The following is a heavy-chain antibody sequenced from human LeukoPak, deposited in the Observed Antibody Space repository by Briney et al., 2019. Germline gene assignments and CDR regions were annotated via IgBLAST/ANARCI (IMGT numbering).Heavy chain of an antibody. Sequence: GGSLRLSCAASGCTFSSYWMSWVRQAPGKGLEWVANIKQDGSEKYYVDSVKGRFTISRDNAKNSLYLQMNSLRAEDTAVYYCARSSPVAAHFDYWGQGTLVTVSS. CDR1: GCTFSSYW. CDR3: ARSSPVAAHFDY. CDR2: IKQDGSEK. D-gene: IGHD2-15*01. J-gene: IGHJ4*02. V-gene: IGHV3-7*05.